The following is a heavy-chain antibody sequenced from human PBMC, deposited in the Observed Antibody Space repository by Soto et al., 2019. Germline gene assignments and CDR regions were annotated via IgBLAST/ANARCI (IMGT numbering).Heavy chain of an antibody. J-gene: IGHJ4*02. Sequence: QVQLQESGPGLVKPSETLSLTCTVSGGSISSYYWSWIRQPPGKGLEWIGYIYYSGSTNYNPSLKGRVTISVDTSKNQFSLKLSSVTAADTAVYYCARSSSSGDYWGQGTLVTVSS. D-gene: IGHD6-6*01. CDR3: ARSSSSGDY. V-gene: IGHV4-59*01. CDR2: IYYSGST. CDR1: GGSISSYY.